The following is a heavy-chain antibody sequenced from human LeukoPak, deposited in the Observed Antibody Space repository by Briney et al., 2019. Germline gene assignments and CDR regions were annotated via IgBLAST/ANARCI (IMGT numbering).Heavy chain of an antibody. CDR1: GASVSSYY. Sequence: PSETLSLTRTVSGASVSSYYWSWIRQPPGKGLEWIGYIYYSGSTNYNPSLKSRITISVDTSKNQFSLRLSSVTAADTAVYFCAMGFWYEEYFQHWGQGSLVIVSS. CDR3: AMGFWYEEYFQH. D-gene: IGHD6-13*01. V-gene: IGHV4-59*02. J-gene: IGHJ1*01. CDR2: IYYSGST.